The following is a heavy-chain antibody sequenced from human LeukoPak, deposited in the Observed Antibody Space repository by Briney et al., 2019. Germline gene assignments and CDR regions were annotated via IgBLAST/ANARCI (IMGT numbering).Heavy chain of an antibody. J-gene: IGHJ4*02. Sequence: GESLKISCKGSGYSFTSHWIGWVRQMPGKGLEWMGIVYPGDNDTRYSPSFQGQVTVSADKSISTAYLQWSSLKASDTAMYYCATFDYYDSWSYYGMPPDYLGQGTLVIVSS. D-gene: IGHD3-10*01. CDR3: ATFDYYDSWSYYGMPPDY. CDR2: VYPGDNDT. V-gene: IGHV5-51*01. CDR1: GYSFTSHW.